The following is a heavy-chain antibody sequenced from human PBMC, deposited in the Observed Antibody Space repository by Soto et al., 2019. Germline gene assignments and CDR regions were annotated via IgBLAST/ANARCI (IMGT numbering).Heavy chain of an antibody. V-gene: IGHV3-23*01. J-gene: IGHJ4*02. D-gene: IGHD2-2*01. CDR2: ISGSGGST. CDR3: AKERSLGDIVVVPAAHGRSEPQGY. Sequence: GGSLRLSCAASGFTFSSYAMSWVRQAPGKGLEWVSAISGSGGSTYYADSVKGRFTISRDNSKNTLYLQMNSLRAEDTAVYYCAKERSLGDIVVVPAAHGRSEPQGYWGQGTLVTVSS. CDR1: GFTFSSYA.